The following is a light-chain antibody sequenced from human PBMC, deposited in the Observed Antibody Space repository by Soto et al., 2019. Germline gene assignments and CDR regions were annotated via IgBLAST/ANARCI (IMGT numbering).Light chain of an antibody. J-gene: IGLJ3*02. V-gene: IGLV1-44*01. CDR3: SVWDDSLNGVV. Sequence: QAVVTQPPSASGTPGQRVTIPCSGSSSNIGINTVNWYQQFPGTAPKVLIYLNDQRPSGVPDRFSGSKSGTSASLAISGLQSEDEADYYCSVWDDSLNGVVFGGGTKLTVL. CDR1: SSNIGINT. CDR2: LND.